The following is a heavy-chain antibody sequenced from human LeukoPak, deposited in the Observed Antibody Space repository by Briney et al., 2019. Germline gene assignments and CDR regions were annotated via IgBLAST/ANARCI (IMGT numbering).Heavy chain of an antibody. CDR3: AKDMRWAFDI. Sequence: PPGGSLRLSCAASGFTFSSYAMSWARQAPGKGLEWVSAISGSGGSIYYADSVKGRFTISRDNSKNTLYLQMNSLRAEDTAVYYCAKDMRWAFDIWGQGTMVTVSS. V-gene: IGHV3-23*01. J-gene: IGHJ3*02. CDR1: GFTFSSYA. D-gene: IGHD2-15*01. CDR2: ISGSGGSI.